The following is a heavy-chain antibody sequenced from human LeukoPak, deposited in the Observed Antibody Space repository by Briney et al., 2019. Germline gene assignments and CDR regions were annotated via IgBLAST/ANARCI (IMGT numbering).Heavy chain of an antibody. Sequence: PGGSLRLSCAASGFSFSSHWMSWVRQAPGKGLEWVANVKGDEGEKYYVDSVKGRFTISRDNARNLLYLQMNSLGAEDTAVYYCTRASGDIVETATMGSYWGQGTLVTVSS. D-gene: IGHD5-18*01. CDR3: TRASGDIVETATMGSY. CDR2: VKGDEGEK. J-gene: IGHJ4*02. V-gene: IGHV3-7*01. CDR1: GFSFSSHW.